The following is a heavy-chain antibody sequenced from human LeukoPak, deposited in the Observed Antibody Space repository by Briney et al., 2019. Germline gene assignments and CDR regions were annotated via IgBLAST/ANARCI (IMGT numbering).Heavy chain of an antibody. CDR3: ARDIGSRWYYFDY. CDR2: IYYSGST. CDR1: GGSISSSSYY. V-gene: IGHV4-39*07. Sequence: SETLSLTCTVSGGSISSSSYYWGWIRQPPGKGLEWIGSIYYSGSTYYNPSLKSRVTISVDTSKNQFSLKLSSVTAADTAVYYCARDIGSRWYYFDYWGQGTLVTVSS. J-gene: IGHJ4*02. D-gene: IGHD6-13*01.